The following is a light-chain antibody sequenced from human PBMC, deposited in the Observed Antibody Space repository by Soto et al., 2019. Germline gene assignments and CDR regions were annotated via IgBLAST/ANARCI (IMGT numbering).Light chain of an antibody. V-gene: IGLV2-8*01. Sequence: QSALTQPSSAPGSPGQSVTISCTGTSSDVGGYNYVSWYQQHPGKAPKLMIYEVSKRPSGVPDRFSGSKSGNTASLTVSGLQAEDEADYYCSSYAGSNDLVFGGGTKLTVL. CDR1: SSDVGGYNY. CDR2: EVS. CDR3: SSYAGSNDLV. J-gene: IGLJ2*01.